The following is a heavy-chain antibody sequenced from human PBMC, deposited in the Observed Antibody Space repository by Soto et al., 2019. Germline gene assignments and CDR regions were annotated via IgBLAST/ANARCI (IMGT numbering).Heavy chain of an antibody. V-gene: IGHV3-11*01. J-gene: IGHJ4*02. CDR3: ARDLGYYDSSGYFDY. CDR1: GFTFSDYY. CDR2: ISSSDTII. D-gene: IGHD3-22*01. Sequence: GGSLRLSCAASGFTFSDYYMSWIRQAPGKGLEWVSYISSSDTIIYYADSVKGRFTISRDNAKNSLYLQMNSLRAEDTAVYYCARDLGYYDSSGYFDYWGQGTLVTVSS.